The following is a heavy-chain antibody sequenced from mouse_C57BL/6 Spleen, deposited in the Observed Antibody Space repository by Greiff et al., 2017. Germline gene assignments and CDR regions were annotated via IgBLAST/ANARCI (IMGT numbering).Heavy chain of an antibody. D-gene: IGHD2-3*01. V-gene: IGHV1-69*01. CDR3: ARAVYDGYYYAMDY. CDR1: GYTFTSYW. Sequence: QVQLQQPGAELVMPGASVKLSCKASGYTFTSYWMHWVKQRPGQGLEWIGEIDPSDSYTTYNQKFKGKSTLTVDKSSSTAYMQLSSLTSEDSAVYYCARAVYDGYYYAMDYWGQGTSVTVSS. CDR2: IDPSDSYT. J-gene: IGHJ4*01.